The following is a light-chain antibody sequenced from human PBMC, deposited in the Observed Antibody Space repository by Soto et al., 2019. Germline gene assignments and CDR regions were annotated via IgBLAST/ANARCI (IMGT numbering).Light chain of an antibody. J-gene: IGLJ1*01. CDR3: QSYDSSLSGYV. V-gene: IGLV1-40*01. CDR2: ENN. CDR1: SSNIGAGYE. Sequence: QSVLTQPPSVSEAPGQRGTISCTGSSSNIGAGYEAHWYQQVPGTAPKLLIYENNNRPSGVPDRFSGSKSGTSASLAITGLQAEDEAEYSCQSYDSSLSGYVFGTGTKLTVL.